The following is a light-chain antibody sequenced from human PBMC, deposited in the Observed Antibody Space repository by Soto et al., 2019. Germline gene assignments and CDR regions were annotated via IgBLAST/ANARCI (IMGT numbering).Light chain of an antibody. J-gene: IGKJ1*01. CDR1: QGISSY. Sequence: DIQLTQSPSFLSASVGDRVSITCRASQGISSYLAWYQQKPGKAPKLLIFAASTLQPGVPSRFSGSGSGTEFTLTISSLQPEDFETYCCQQFHNYPRTFGQGTKVDIK. CDR2: AAS. V-gene: IGKV1-9*01. CDR3: QQFHNYPRT.